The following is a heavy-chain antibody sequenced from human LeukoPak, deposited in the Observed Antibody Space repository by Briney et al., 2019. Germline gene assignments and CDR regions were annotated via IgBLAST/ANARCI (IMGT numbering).Heavy chain of an antibody. V-gene: IGHV4-4*07. J-gene: IGHJ4*02. CDR3: AKSGGYGLIDY. D-gene: IGHD1-26*01. CDR1: GDSLSSSY. Sequence: SETLSLTCTVSGDSLSSSYWSWVRQPAGKGLEWIGRIYISGYTNYNPSLKGRVTMSVDTSKNQFSLKLTSVTDADAAVYYCAKSGGYGLIDYWGQGTLVTVSS. CDR2: IYISGYT.